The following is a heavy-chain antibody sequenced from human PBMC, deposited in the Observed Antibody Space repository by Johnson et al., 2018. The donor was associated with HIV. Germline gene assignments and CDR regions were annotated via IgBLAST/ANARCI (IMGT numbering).Heavy chain of an antibody. CDR1: GFTFSSYA. CDR3: ARACRDGYTCDAFDI. D-gene: IGHD5-24*01. V-gene: IGHV3-30*14. CDR2: ISYDGSNK. J-gene: IGHJ3*02. Sequence: QVQLVESGGGVVQPGRSLRLSCAASGFTFSSYAMHWVRQAPGKGLEWVAVISYDGSNKYYADSVKGRFTISRDNSKNTLYLQMNSLRAEDTAVYYCARACRDGYTCDAFDIWAKGQWSPSLQ.